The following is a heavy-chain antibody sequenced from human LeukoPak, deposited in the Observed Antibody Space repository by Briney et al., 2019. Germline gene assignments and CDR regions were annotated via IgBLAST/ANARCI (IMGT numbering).Heavy chain of an antibody. V-gene: IGHV1-18*01. CDR3: ARVQNSYRSYYMDV. J-gene: IGHJ6*03. CDR2: ISAYNGNT. CDR1: GYTFTSYG. Sequence: ASVKVCCKASGYTFTSYGISWVRQAPGQGLEWMGWISAYNGNTNYAQKLQGRVTMTTDTSTSTAYMELRSLRSDDTAVYYCARVQNSYRSYYMDVWGKGTTVTISS. D-gene: IGHD5-18*01.